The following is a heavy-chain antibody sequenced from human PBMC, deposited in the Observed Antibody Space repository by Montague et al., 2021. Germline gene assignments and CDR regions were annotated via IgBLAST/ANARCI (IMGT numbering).Heavy chain of an antibody. CDR2: IYHGTT. V-gene: IGHV4-4*02. J-gene: IGHJ5*02. CDR3: AVGSESAWELLHH. Sequence: SEILSLTCTVSGDSISSKYFWSWVRQPLGKGLEWIGEIYHGTTSYSPSLKGRLTVSMDTSKNQLSLKLSSVTAADTAIYYCAVGSESAWELLHHWGQGILVTVSS. CDR1: GDSISSKYF. D-gene: IGHD1-26*01.